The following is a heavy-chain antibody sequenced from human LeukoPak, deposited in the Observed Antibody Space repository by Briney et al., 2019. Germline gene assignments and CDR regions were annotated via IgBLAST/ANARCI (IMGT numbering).Heavy chain of an antibody. V-gene: IGHV4-59*12. CDR2: IYYSGST. D-gene: IGHD4/OR15-4a*01. CDR1: GGSISSYY. J-gene: IGHJ5*02. CDR3: AREDRGRAVWFDP. Sequence: SETLSLTCTVSGGSISSYYWSWIRQPPGKGLEWIGYIYYSGSTNYNPSLKSRVTISVDTSKNQFSLKLSSVTAADTAVYYCAREDRGRAVWFDPWGQGTLVTVSS.